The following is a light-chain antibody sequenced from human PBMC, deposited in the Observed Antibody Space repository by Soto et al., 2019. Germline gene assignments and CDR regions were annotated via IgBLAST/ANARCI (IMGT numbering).Light chain of an antibody. CDR2: AAS. J-gene: IGKJ5*01. CDR3: QQNFSIPIA. V-gene: IGKV1-39*01. CDR1: QSISTY. Sequence: DIQMTQSPSSLSASVGDRVTITCRASQSISTYLNWYHQKPGKAPDLPIYAASSLKSGVPPRFSGSGSGTHFTLTIAGLQPADFATYYCQQNFSIPIAFGQGTRLEIK.